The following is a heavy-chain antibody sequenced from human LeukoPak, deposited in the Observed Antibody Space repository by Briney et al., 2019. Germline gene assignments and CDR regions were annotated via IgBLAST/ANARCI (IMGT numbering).Heavy chain of an antibody. D-gene: IGHD4-11*01. CDR3: AKDLYSNYGPADY. Sequence: GGSLRLSCAASGFTFSSYAMSWVRQAPGKGLEWVSTINGGGVNTHYADSVGGRFTISRDNSKNTLFLQMNSLRDEDTAVYYCAKDLYSNYGPADYWGQGNLVTASS. J-gene: IGHJ4*02. CDR1: GFTFSSYA. CDR2: INGGGVNT. V-gene: IGHV3-23*01.